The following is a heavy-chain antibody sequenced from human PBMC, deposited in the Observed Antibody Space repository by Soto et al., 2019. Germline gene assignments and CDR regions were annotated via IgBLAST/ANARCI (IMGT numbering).Heavy chain of an antibody. D-gene: IGHD1-26*01. CDR2: VTDSGGKT. CDR3: AKGFIVAATTTEFDY. Sequence: EVQLLESGGGLVQPGGSLRLSCAASGFTFTTYAMSWVRQAPGKGLEWVSGVTDSGGKTYYADSVKGRFTISRDNSKNTVYLQMNRLRAEDTDVSYCAKGFIVAATTTEFDYWGQGTLVTVSS. J-gene: IGHJ4*02. CDR1: GFTFTTYA. V-gene: IGHV3-23*01.